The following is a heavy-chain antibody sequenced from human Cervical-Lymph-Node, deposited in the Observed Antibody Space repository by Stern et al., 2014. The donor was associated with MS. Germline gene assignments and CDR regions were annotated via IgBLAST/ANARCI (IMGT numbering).Heavy chain of an antibody. D-gene: IGHD2-8*01. CDR3: ARDKMHAFDY. V-gene: IGHV1-18*01. CDR1: GYTFTTYG. CDR2: ISADSGNT. J-gene: IGHJ4*02. Sequence: HVQLVQSGTEVKKPGASVLVSCKASGYTFTTYGITWVRQAPGQGLEWMGWISADSGNTKYAQKFQDRVTMTRDTTTGTAYMEVRSLRSEDPAVYYCARDKMHAFDYWGQGTQVTVPS.